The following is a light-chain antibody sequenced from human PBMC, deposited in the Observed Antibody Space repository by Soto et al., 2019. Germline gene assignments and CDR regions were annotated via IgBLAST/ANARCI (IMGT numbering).Light chain of an antibody. CDR2: AAS. Sequence: DIQMTQSPSSVSASVGDRVTITCRASQGISSWLAWYQQKPGKAPKLLIYAASSLQSGVPSRFRRREHKTDFELTISRLQAADSAAYYGQPAKTFPRTFGQGTKVVI. V-gene: IGKV1-12*01. CDR1: QGISSW. J-gene: IGKJ1*01. CDR3: QPAKTFPRT.